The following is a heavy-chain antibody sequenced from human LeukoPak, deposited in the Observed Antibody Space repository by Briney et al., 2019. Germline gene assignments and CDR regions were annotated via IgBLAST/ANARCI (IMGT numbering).Heavy chain of an antibody. D-gene: IGHD2-15*01. V-gene: IGHV4-34*01. CDR3: ARSVVVVVAATTHYYYYGMDV. Sequence: PSETLSLTCTVSGGSISSYYWSWIRQPPGKGLEWIGEINHSGSTNYNPSLKSRVTISVDTSKNQFSLKLSSVTAADTAVYYCARSVVVVVAATTHYYYYGMDVWGQGTTVTVSS. J-gene: IGHJ6*02. CDR1: GGSISSYY. CDR2: INHSGST.